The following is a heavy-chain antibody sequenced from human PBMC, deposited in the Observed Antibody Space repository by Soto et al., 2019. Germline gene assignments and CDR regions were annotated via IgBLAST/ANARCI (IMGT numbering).Heavy chain of an antibody. D-gene: IGHD2-15*01. J-gene: IGHJ4*02. CDR1: GFTFSSYA. CDR2: ISYDGSNK. CDR3: ASPIPCSGGRCYHP. Sequence: QVQLVESGGGVVQPGRSLRLSCAASGFTFSSYAMHWVRQAPGKGLEWVAVISYDGSNKYYADSVKGRFTISRVNSKNTLYLQMNSLRAEDTAVYYCASPIPCSGGRCYHPGGQGTLVTVSS. V-gene: IGHV3-30-3*01.